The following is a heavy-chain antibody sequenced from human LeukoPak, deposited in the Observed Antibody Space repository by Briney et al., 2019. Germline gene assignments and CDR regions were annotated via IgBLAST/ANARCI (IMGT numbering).Heavy chain of an antibody. D-gene: IGHD2-2*01. CDR3: AKEMDLSRYCSSTSCHPFDF. V-gene: IGHV3-9*01. CDR1: GFTFSSYG. Sequence: PGGSLRLSRAASGFTFSSYGMRWVRQAPGKGLEWVSGISWNSGSIDYADSVKGRFIISRDNAKNSLYLQMGSLSTEDTAFYYCAKEMDLSRYCSSTSCHPFDFWGQGTLVTVSS. CDR2: ISWNSGSI. J-gene: IGHJ4*02.